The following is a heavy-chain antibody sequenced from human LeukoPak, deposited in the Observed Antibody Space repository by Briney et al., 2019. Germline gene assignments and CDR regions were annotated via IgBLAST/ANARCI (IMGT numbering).Heavy chain of an antibody. CDR3: ATSGSYQHKYYFDY. V-gene: IGHV3-30*02. Sequence: GGSLRLLCAPSGFTFSSYGMHCVRHAPGKGLECVAFIWYGGSNKYYADSVKGQFIIARDNSKNTLYLQMNSLRAEDTAVYYCATSGSYQHKYYFDYWGQGTLVTVSS. D-gene: IGHD1-26*01. CDR1: GFTFSSYG. CDR2: IWYGGSNK. J-gene: IGHJ4*02.